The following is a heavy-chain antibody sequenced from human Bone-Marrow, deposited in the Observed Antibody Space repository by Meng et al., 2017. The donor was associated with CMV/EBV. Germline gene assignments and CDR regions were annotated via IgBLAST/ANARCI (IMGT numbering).Heavy chain of an antibody. CDR1: GFTFSSYS. J-gene: IGHJ6*02. D-gene: IGHD6-6*01. Sequence: GGSLRLSCAASGFTFSSYSMSWVRQAPGKGLEWVSVIYSGGSTTSYADSVKGRFTISRDNSKNTLFLQMNSLRAGDTAVYYCTKDTRTGGVALRPTGYGMDVWGQGTTVTVSS. CDR2: IYSGGSTT. CDR3: TKDTRTGGVALRPTGYGMDV. V-gene: IGHV3-23*03.